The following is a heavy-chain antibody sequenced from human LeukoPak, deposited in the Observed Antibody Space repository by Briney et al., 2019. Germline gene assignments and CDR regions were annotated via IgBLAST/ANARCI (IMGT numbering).Heavy chain of an antibody. Sequence: GASVKVSCKASGGTFSSYAISWVRQAPGQGLEWMGRIIPILGIANYAQKFQERVTITRDTSTSTACMELSSLRSEDTAVYYCAADIRGVGTTTPLAYWGQGTLVTVSS. V-gene: IGHV1-69*04. CDR3: AADIRGVGTTTPLAY. J-gene: IGHJ4*02. CDR1: GGTFSSYA. CDR2: IIPILGIA. D-gene: IGHD1-26*01.